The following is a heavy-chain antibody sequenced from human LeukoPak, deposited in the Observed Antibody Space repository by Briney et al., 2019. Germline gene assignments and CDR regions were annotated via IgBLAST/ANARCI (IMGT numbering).Heavy chain of an antibody. CDR3: ARPNYYDSSGYSEWFDP. V-gene: IGHV5-51*01. CDR1: GYSFTSYW. Sequence: GESLKISCKGSGYSFTSYWIGGVRQMPGKGLEWMGIIYPGDSDTRYSPSFQGQVTISADKSISTAYLQWSSLKASDTAMYYCARPNYYDSSGYSEWFDPWGQGTLVTVSS. J-gene: IGHJ5*02. D-gene: IGHD3-22*01. CDR2: IYPGDSDT.